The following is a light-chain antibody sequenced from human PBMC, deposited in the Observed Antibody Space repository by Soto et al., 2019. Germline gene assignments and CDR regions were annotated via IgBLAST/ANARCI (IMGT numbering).Light chain of an antibody. Sequence: DIVVPQSPGTLSMSPWERPTLSCRASQSVSSSYLAWYQQKPGQAPRLLIYGASSRATGIPDRFSGSGSGTDFTLTISRLEPEDFAVYYCQQHISWPLTFGGGTKVDIK. CDR1: QSVSSSY. CDR3: QQHISWPLT. CDR2: GAS. V-gene: IGKV3-20*01. J-gene: IGKJ4*01.